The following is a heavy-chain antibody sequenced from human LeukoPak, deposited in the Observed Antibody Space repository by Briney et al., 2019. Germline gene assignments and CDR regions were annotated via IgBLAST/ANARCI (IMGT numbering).Heavy chain of an antibody. CDR1: GGTFSSYA. Sequence: ASVKVSCKASGGTFSSYAISWVRQAPGQGLEWMGGIIPIFGTANYAQKFQGRVTITADKSTSTAYMELSSLRSEDTAVYYCARSGYYYDSSGYLRSRAFDIWGQGTMVTVSS. J-gene: IGHJ3*02. CDR2: IIPIFGTA. D-gene: IGHD3-22*01. V-gene: IGHV1-69*06. CDR3: ARSGYYYDSSGYLRSRAFDI.